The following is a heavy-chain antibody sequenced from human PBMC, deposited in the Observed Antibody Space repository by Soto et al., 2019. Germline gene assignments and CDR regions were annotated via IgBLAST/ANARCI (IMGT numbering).Heavy chain of an antibody. D-gene: IGHD3-10*02. Sequence: EAQLVQSGGGLVQPGGSMRLSCAASGFTFSNYWMHWVRQAPGKGLVWVSSIKFDGTLTPYADSVKGRFTISRDNAKNTLYLQMNSLSAEDTSVYYCARDDGNAIVRGYDTWGQGTLVTVAS. CDR1: GFTFSNYW. CDR2: IKFDGTLT. CDR3: ARDDGNAIVRGYDT. J-gene: IGHJ5*02. V-gene: IGHV3-74*01.